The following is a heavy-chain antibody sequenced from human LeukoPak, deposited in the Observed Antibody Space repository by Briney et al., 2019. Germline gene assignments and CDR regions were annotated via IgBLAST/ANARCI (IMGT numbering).Heavy chain of an antibody. CDR2: IKSRSSGGTT. J-gene: IGHJ4*02. D-gene: IGHD6-13*01. Sequence: GGSLRPSCAASGFTFRDAWMGWVRQAPGKGLEWVGLIKSRSSGGTTDYGARVKGRFTISGDDSKNTLYLQMDSLVTEDTAVFYCTADLIGNSRGIDYWGQGTLVTVSS. CDR3: TADLIGNSRGIDY. V-gene: IGHV3-15*01. CDR1: GFTFRDAW.